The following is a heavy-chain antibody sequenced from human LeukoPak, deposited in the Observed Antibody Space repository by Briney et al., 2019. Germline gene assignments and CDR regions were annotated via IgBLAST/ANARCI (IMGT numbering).Heavy chain of an antibody. CDR2: ISYDGSNK. D-gene: IGHD5-18*01. Sequence: GRSLRLSCAASGFTFSNYGMHWVRQAPGKGLEWVAVISYDGSNKNYVDSVKGRFTISRDNSKNTLYLQMSSLRGEDTAVYYCAKDHLAGYSYGGYYFDYWGQGSLVTVSS. CDR3: AKDHLAGYSYGGYYFDY. V-gene: IGHV3-30*18. J-gene: IGHJ4*02. CDR1: GFTFSNYG.